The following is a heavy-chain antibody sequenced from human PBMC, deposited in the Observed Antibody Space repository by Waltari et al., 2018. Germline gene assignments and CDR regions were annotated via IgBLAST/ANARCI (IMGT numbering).Heavy chain of an antibody. V-gene: IGHV2-26*01. CDR1: GFSLSNARMG. J-gene: IGHJ6*02. CDR2: IFSNDEK. CDR3: ARTQTLSITIFGVGPHLFGMDV. D-gene: IGHD3-3*01. Sequence: QVTLKESGPVLVKPTETLTLTCTVSGFSLSNARMGVSWIRQPPGKALEWLAHIFSNDEKSYSTSLKSRLTISKDTSKSQVVLTMTNMDPVDTATYYCARTQTLSITIFGVGPHLFGMDVWGQGTTVTVSS.